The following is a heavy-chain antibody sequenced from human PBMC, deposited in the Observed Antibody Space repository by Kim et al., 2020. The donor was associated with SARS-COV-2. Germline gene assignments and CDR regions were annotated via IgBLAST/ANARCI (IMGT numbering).Heavy chain of an antibody. Sequence: SETLSLTCTVSGGSISSGSYYWSWIRQPAGKGLEWIGRIYTSGSTNYNPSLKSRVTISVDTSKNQFSLKLSSVTAADTTVYYCARGRQVGATRPGWFDPWGQGTLVTVSS. V-gene: IGHV4-61*02. CDR3: ARGRQVGATRPGWFDP. CDR2: IYTSGST. CDR1: GGSISSGSYY. D-gene: IGHD1-26*01. J-gene: IGHJ5*02.